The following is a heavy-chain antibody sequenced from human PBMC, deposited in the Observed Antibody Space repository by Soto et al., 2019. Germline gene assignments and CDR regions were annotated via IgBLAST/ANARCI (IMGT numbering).Heavy chain of an antibody. D-gene: IGHD5-18*01. Sequence: SVKVSCKASGGTFSSYAISWVRQAPGQGLEWMGGIIPIFGTANYAQKFQGRVTITADESTSTAYMELSSLRSEDTAVYYCARVGYSYGYHFDYWGQGTLVTVSS. CDR1: GGTFSSYA. V-gene: IGHV1-69*13. CDR2: IIPIFGTA. J-gene: IGHJ4*02. CDR3: ARVGYSYGYHFDY.